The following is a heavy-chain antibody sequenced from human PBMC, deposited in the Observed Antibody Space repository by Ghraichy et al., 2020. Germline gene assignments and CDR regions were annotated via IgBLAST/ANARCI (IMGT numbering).Heavy chain of an antibody. V-gene: IGHV4-59*01. CDR2: IYHNGKT. J-gene: IGHJ3*02. D-gene: IGHD6-25*01. CDR1: GGPINNFY. CDR3: ARGVDNSDDAFDI. Sequence: ESLNISCTVSGGPINNFYWNWIRQSPGKGLEWIGYIYHNGKTNYKPSLKSRLTISVDTSKNQFSLRLSSVTAADTAVYYCARGVDNSDDAFDIWGQGTMVTVSS.